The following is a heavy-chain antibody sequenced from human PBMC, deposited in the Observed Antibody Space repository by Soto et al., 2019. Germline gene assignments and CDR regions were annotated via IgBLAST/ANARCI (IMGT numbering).Heavy chain of an antibody. D-gene: IGHD4-17*01. CDR1: GGTFSSYA. Sequence: ASVKVSCKASGGTFSSYAISWVRQAPGQGLEWMGGIIPIFGTANYAQKFQGRVTITADKSTSTAYMELSSLRSEDTAVYYCARAYGDYVNWFDPWGQGTLVTVSS. CDR2: IIPIFGTA. J-gene: IGHJ5*02. V-gene: IGHV1-69*06. CDR3: ARAYGDYVNWFDP.